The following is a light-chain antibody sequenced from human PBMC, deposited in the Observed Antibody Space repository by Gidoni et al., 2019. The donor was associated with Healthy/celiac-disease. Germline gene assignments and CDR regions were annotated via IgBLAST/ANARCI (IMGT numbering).Light chain of an antibody. CDR1: QSISSY. CDR3: QQSYSTPQT. CDR2: AAS. Sequence: DIQMTQSPSSLSASVGGRVTITCRASQSISSYLNWYQQKPGKAPKLLIYAASSLQSGVPSRFSGSGSGTDFTLTISSLQPEDFATYYWQQSYSTPQTFGQGTKVEIK. J-gene: IGKJ1*01. V-gene: IGKV1-39*01.